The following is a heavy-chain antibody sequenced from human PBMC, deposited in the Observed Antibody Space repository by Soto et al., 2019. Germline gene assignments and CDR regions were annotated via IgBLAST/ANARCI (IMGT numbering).Heavy chain of an antibody. CDR3: AKGGRQWLVTSDFNY. J-gene: IGHJ4*02. D-gene: IGHD6-19*01. Sequence: LGGSQRLSCAASGFTFSDYAVPWGRQAPGKGLEWVAVVSHGGRNTHYADSVKGRFTISRDSSKNTVSLDMTSLRAEDTAVYYCAKGGRQWLVTSDFNYWGQGALVTVSS. CDR2: VSHGGRNT. V-gene: IGHV3-30*18. CDR1: GFTFSDYA.